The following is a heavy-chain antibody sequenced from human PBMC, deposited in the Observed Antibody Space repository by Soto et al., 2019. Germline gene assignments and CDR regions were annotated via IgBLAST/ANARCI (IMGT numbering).Heavy chain of an antibody. J-gene: IGHJ5*02. D-gene: IGHD3-10*01. CDR2: IYYSGST. CDR1: GGSISSGGYY. V-gene: IGHV4-31*03. CDR3: ARDQLWFGELMGWFDP. Sequence: QVQLQESGPGLVKPSQTLSLTCTVSGGSISSGGYYWSWIRQHPVKRLEWIGYIYYSGSTYYNPPFWSRVTISVDTSKNQFSLKLSAGTAADTAVYYCARDQLWFGELMGWFDPWGQGTLVTVSS.